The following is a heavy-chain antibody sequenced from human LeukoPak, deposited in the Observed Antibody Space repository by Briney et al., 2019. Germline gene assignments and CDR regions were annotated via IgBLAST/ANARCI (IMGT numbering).Heavy chain of an antibody. V-gene: IGHV3-21*01. J-gene: IGHJ3*02. Sequence: PGGSLRLSCAASGFTFSSYSMNWVRQAPGKGLEWVSSISSSSSYIYYADSVKGRFTISRDNAKNSLYLQMNSLRAEDTAVYYCARDPSAWSRGMGDYDAFDIWGQGTMVTVSS. D-gene: IGHD3-16*01. CDR1: GFTFSSYS. CDR2: ISSSSSYI. CDR3: ARDPSAWSRGMGDYDAFDI.